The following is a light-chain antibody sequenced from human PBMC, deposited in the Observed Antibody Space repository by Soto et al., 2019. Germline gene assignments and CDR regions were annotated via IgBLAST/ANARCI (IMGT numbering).Light chain of an antibody. J-gene: IGKJ1*01. CDR1: QSISSTY. V-gene: IGKV3-20*01. Sequence: EIVLTQSPGTLSLSPGERATLSCRASQSISSTYLTWYHKRPGQAPRLLIYDASRRATGIPDRFSGSGSGTDFSLTISRLAPEDFAVYYCQHYDSARWTFGLGTKVEIK. CDR3: QHYDSARWT. CDR2: DAS.